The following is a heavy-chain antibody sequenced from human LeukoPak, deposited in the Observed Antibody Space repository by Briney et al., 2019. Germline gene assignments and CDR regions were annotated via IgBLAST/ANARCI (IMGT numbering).Heavy chain of an antibody. Sequence: GGSLRLSCAASGFTFSSYSMNWVRQAPGKGLEWVSYISSSSSTIYYADSVKGRFTISRDNAKNSLYLQMNSLRAEDTAVYYCAREGPGELYYYYYMDVWGKGTTVTVSS. CDR1: GFTFSSYS. CDR3: AREGPGELYYYYYMDV. V-gene: IGHV3-48*04. J-gene: IGHJ6*03. D-gene: IGHD3-10*01. CDR2: ISSSSSTI.